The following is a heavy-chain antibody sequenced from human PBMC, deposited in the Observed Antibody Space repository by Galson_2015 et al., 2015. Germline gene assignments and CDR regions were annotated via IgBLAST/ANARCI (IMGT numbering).Heavy chain of an antibody. V-gene: IGHV4-30-4*01. CDR3: ARAEGLCGGGSCYSGLYYFDF. CDR1: GGPIRSGDYY. J-gene: IGHJ4*02. Sequence: TLSLTCTVSGGPIRSGDYYWSWIRLPPGKGLEWIGYIDHNGDTYYNPSLKSRVTISVDTSKNQFSLKLSSVTAADTAVYYGARAEGLCGGGSCYSGLYYFDFWGQGTLVTVSA. CDR2: IDHNGDT. D-gene: IGHD2-15*01.